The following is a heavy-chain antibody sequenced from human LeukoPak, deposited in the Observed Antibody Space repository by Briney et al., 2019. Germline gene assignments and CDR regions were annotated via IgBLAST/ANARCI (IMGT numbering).Heavy chain of an antibody. V-gene: IGHV4-59*01. CDR1: GGSISSYY. CDR2: IYYSGST. Sequence: SETLSLTXTVSGGSISSYYWSWIRQPPGKGVEWIGYIYYSGSTNYNPYITRRGTISVEKSKNQFSLKLSSVTAADTAVYYCARSIGGYSYGRDVEFDYWGQGTLVTVSS. J-gene: IGHJ4*02. D-gene: IGHD5-18*01. CDR3: ARSIGGYSYGRDVEFDY.